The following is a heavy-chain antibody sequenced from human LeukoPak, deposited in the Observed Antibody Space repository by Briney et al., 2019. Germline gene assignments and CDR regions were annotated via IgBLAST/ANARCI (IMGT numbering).Heavy chain of an antibody. CDR2: MSHSGYP. Sequence: PSETLSLTCAVYGGSFGGYSWTWIRQPPGKGLEWIGEMSHSGYPNYNPSLKSRVAISVDTSKNQFSLNLTSVTAADTAVYYCARPRLLYGSGPILVWGQGNLVTVSS. D-gene: IGHD3-10*01. J-gene: IGHJ4*02. CDR3: ARPRLLYGSGPILV. CDR1: GGSFGGYS. V-gene: IGHV4-34*01.